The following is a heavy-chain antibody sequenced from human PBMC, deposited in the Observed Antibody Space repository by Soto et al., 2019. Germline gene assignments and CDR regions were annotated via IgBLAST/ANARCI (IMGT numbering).Heavy chain of an antibody. J-gene: IGHJ6*02. CDR3: AMGYYYAAGRPPPGCRDV. CDR1: GYTFTNYD. D-gene: IGHD3-10*01. CDR2: ISTHTGNT. Sequence: QVHLVQSGAEVKKPGASVKVSCKASGYTFTNYDINWVRQAPGQGLEWMGWISTHTGNTNYAQPLQGRVTMTTDTSTGTAYVVLRSLRSDDTAVYYCAMGYYYAAGRPPPGCRDVWGQGTPVTVSS. V-gene: IGHV1-18*01.